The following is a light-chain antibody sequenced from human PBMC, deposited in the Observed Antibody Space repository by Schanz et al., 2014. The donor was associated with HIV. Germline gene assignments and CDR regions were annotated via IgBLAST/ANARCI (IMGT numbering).Light chain of an antibody. CDR3: SSYAGRNNLVV. Sequence: QSALTQPPSASGSPGQSVTISCTGTISDVGGYNYVSWYQRHPDKAPKLMIYEVSKRPLGVPDRFSGSKSGNTASLTVSGLQAEDEADYYCSSYAGRNNLVVFGGGTKLTVL. J-gene: IGLJ2*01. V-gene: IGLV2-8*01. CDR1: ISDVGGYNY. CDR2: EVS.